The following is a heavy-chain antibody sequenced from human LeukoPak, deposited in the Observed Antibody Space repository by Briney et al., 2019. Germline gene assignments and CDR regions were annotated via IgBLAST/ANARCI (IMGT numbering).Heavy chain of an antibody. D-gene: IGHD6-19*01. CDR2: ISTSSSYI. CDR1: GFTFSSSS. J-gene: IGHJ3*02. V-gene: IGHV3-21*01. CDR3: ATGGRLAGYAYHI. Sequence: GGSLRLSCTDSGFTFSSSSMNWVRQAPGKGLEWVSSISTSSSYIYYADSVKGRFIISRDNAKNSLYLQMNSLRAEDTAVYYCATGGRLAGYAYHIWGQGKMVTVSS.